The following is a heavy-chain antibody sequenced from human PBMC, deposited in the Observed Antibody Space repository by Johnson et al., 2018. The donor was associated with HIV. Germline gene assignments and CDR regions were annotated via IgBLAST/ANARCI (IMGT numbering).Heavy chain of an antibody. CDR2: ISWNSGSI. J-gene: IGHJ3*02. CDR3: AKDRYSYGSGAGIDAFDI. D-gene: IGHD3-10*01. V-gene: IGHV3-9*01. Sequence: VQLVESGGGLVQPGRSLRLSCAASRFSFDDYAMHWVRQAPGKGLEWVSGISWNSGSIGYVDSVKGRFTVSSDNAENSLYLQMNSRRTEDTALYYCAKDRYSYGSGAGIDAFDIWGQGTMVTVSS. CDR1: RFSFDDYA.